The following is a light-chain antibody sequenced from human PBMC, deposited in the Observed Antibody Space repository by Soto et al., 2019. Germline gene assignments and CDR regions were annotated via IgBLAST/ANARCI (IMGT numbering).Light chain of an antibody. CDR2: LGS. J-gene: IGKJ1*01. Sequence: VMTQSPLSLPVTPGEPASISCRSSQSLLDSNGYNCLEWYLQKPGQSPQLLIYLGSNRASGVPDRFSGSGSGTDFTLKISRVEAEDVGVYYCMQSLQTPLTFGQGTKVDIK. CDR1: QSLLDSNGYNC. CDR3: MQSLQTPLT. V-gene: IGKV2-28*01.